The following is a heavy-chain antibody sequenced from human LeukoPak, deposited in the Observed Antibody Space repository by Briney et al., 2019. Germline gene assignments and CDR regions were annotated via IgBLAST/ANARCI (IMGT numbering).Heavy chain of an antibody. Sequence: SETLSLTCAVSGVSITNFSAYWAFLRQSPGGGWDWIGTVCDSGNSYYSQSLKSRVTISLDTSNNQFSLRMNSVTAADTAVYYCARGQRYFDTLLGSQPYYFYMDVWGRGTTVTVSS. V-gene: IGHV4-39*07. CDR2: VCDSGNS. J-gene: IGHJ6*03. CDR3: ARGQRYFDTLLGSQPYYFYMDV. D-gene: IGHD1-1*01. CDR1: GVSITNFSAY.